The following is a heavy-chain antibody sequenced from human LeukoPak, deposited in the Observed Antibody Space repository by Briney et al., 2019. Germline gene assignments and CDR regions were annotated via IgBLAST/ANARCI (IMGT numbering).Heavy chain of an antibody. CDR3: AHGLSIAAAGGFDY. J-gene: IGHJ4*02. CDR2: ISSSSSTI. Sequence: GGSLRLSCAASGFTFSSYSMNWVRQAPGKGLEWVSYISSSSSTIYYADSVKGRFTISRDNAKNSLYLQMNSLRAEDTAVYYCAHGLSIAAAGGFDYWGQGTLVTVSS. CDR1: GFTFSSYS. V-gene: IGHV3-48*01. D-gene: IGHD6-13*01.